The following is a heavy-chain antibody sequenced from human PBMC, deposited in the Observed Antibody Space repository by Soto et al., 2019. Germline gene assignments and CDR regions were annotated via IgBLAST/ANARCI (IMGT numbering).Heavy chain of an antibody. D-gene: IGHD1-7*01. CDR2: IKSKGSGGAT. Sequence: GGSLRLSCVASGFTFSHAWMNWVRQAPGKGLEWVGRIKSKGSGGATDYTAPVKGRFTISRDDSKNMLYLQMNSLKTEDTAVYYCAKDLWNYGGYGMDVWGQGTTVTVSS. V-gene: IGHV3-15*07. J-gene: IGHJ6*02. CDR3: AKDLWNYGGYGMDV. CDR1: GFTFSHAW.